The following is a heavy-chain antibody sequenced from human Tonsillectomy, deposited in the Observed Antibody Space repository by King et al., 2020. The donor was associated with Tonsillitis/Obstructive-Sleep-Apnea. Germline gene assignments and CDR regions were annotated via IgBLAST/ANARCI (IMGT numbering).Heavy chain of an antibody. D-gene: IGHD1-26*01. Sequence: VQLVESGGGLVQPGGSLRLSCAASGFTFSSYAMSWVRQAPGKGLDWVSAISGSGGRTYYADSVKGRFTISRDNSKNTLYLQMNSLRAEDTAVYYCSKNRGLLGVFDYWGQGTLVTVSS. V-gene: IGHV3-23*04. J-gene: IGHJ4*02. CDR1: GFTFSSYA. CDR3: SKNRGLLGVFDY. CDR2: ISGSGGRT.